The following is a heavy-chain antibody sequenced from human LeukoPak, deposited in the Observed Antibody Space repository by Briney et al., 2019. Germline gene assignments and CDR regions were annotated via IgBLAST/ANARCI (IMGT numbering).Heavy chain of an antibody. Sequence: SETLSLTCTVSGASISSYYWSWIRQPPGKGLEWMGSIYYSGTTNYNPSLKSRVTISIDTSKNQFSLELTSVTAADTAVFYCAKGRASHEYWGQGILFTASS. J-gene: IGHJ4*02. D-gene: IGHD6-6*01. V-gene: IGHV4-59*01. CDR1: GASISSYY. CDR2: IYYSGTT. CDR3: AKGRASHEY.